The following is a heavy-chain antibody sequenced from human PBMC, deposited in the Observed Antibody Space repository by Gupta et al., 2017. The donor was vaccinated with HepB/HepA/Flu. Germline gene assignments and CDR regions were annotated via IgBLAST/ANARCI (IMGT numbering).Heavy chain of an antibody. Sequence: QVQLVPSGAEVTKPGASVKVSCKASGYTFTGHYLPWVRQAPGQGLEWMGWINPNSGGTNYAQKCQGRVTMTRDTSISTAYMELSRLRSDDTAVYYCARVYGSGSYYETYNWFDPWGQGTLVTVSS. CDR2: INPNSGGT. CDR3: ARVYGSGSYYETYNWFDP. V-gene: IGHV1-2*02. CDR1: GYTFTGHY. D-gene: IGHD3-10*01. J-gene: IGHJ5*02.